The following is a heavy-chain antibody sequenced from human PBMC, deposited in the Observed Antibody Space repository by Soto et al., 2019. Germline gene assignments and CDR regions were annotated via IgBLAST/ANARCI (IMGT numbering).Heavy chain of an antibody. CDR3: AHRTTVTSGIN. D-gene: IGHD4-4*01. CDR2: IYWNDEK. J-gene: IGHJ4*02. CDR1: GFSLSTDGVG. Sequence: QITLKESGPTLVKPTQTLTLTCTFSGFSLSTDGVGVDWIRQPPGKALEWLGLIYWNDEKRYRPYLHSRLTXXXXXXXXXXXXXXXXXXXXXXXXXYCAHRTTVTSGINWGQGTLVTVSS. V-gene: IGHV2-5*01.